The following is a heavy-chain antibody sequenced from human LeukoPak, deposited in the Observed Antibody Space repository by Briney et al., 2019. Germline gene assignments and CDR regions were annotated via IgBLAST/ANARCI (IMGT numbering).Heavy chain of an antibody. CDR2: IYYSGSA. D-gene: IGHD6-6*01. CDR1: GGSISSGGYY. CDR3: ARAGSSSGDFDY. V-gene: IGHV4-31*03. J-gene: IGHJ4*02. Sequence: SETLSLTCTVSGGSISSGGYYWSWIRQHPGQGLEWIGYIYYSGSAYYNPSLKSRVTISVDTSKNQFSLKLSSVTAADTAVYYCARAGSSSGDFDYWGQGTLVTVSS.